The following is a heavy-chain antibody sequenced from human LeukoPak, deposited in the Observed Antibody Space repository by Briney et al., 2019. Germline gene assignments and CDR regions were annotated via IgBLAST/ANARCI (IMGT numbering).Heavy chain of an antibody. J-gene: IGHJ4*02. D-gene: IGHD3-22*01. Sequence: ASVKVSCKASGHTFTGYYMHWVRQAPGQGLEWMGWINPNSGGTNYAQKFQGGVTMTKDTSISTAYMEMRRLRSDDTAVYYCARKENYYDSNHYSEYWGQGTLVTVSS. CDR2: INPNSGGT. CDR1: GHTFTGYY. V-gene: IGHV1-2*02. CDR3: ARKENYYDSNHYSEY.